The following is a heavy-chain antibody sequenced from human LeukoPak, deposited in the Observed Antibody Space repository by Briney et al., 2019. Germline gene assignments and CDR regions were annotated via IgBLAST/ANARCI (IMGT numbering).Heavy chain of an antibody. CDR2: INPNSGGT. J-gene: IGHJ4*02. V-gene: IGHV1-2*02. CDR3: SREDY. Sequence: ASVTVSFKTSGYTFTGYYLHWVRQAPGQGLEWVGWINPNSGGTHYAQKFQGRVTMTRDTSITTVYMELSRLRSDDTAVYYCSREDYWGQGTLVTVSS. CDR1: GYTFTGYY.